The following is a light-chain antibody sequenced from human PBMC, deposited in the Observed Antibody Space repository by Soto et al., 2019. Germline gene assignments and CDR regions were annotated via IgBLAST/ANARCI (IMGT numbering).Light chain of an antibody. CDR1: QSVSSL. J-gene: IGKJ5*01. CDR3: QQRSSWIT. CDR2: YAS. Sequence: IVLTQSPATLSLWPGETAILSCRASQSVSSLLSWYQQKPGPVPRLLIYYASNISPGVPARFRGSGSGTDFTLTIISLEPEDFALYYCQQRSSWITFGQGTRLEIE. V-gene: IGKV3-11*01.